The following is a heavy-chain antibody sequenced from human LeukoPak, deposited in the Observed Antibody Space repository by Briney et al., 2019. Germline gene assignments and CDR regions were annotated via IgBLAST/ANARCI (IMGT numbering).Heavy chain of an antibody. Sequence: HPGGSLRLSCAASGLTFDDYAMHWVRQAPGKGLEWVSGISWNSGSIGYADSVKGRFTISRDNAKNSLYLQMNSLRAEDTALYYCAKDKSAMVKRSAFDIWGQGTMVTVSS. J-gene: IGHJ3*02. V-gene: IGHV3-9*01. D-gene: IGHD5-18*01. CDR3: AKDKSAMVKRSAFDI. CDR2: ISWNSGSI. CDR1: GLTFDDYA.